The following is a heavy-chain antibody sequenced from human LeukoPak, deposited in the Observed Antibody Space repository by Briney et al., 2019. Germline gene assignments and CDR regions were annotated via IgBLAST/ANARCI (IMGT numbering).Heavy chain of an antibody. CDR3: AREWTAAAGVDY. CDR2: TNHSGST. Sequence: SETLSLTCAVYGGSFSGYYWSWIRQPPGKGLEWIGETNHSGSTNYNPSLKSRVTISVDTSKNQFSLKLSSVTAADTAVYYCAREWTAAAGVDYWGQGTLVTVSS. J-gene: IGHJ4*02. D-gene: IGHD6-13*01. CDR1: GGSFSGYY. V-gene: IGHV4-34*01.